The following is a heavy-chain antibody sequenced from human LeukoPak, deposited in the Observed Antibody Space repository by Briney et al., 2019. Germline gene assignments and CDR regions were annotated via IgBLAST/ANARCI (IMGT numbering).Heavy chain of an antibody. V-gene: IGHV1-2*04. CDR3: ARGTYCGGDCYQSNEAIYYYGMDV. Sequence: ASVKVSCKASGYTFTGYYMHWVRQAPGQGLEWMGWINPNSGGTNYAQKFQGWVTMTRDTSISTAYMELSRLRSDDAAVYYCARGTYCGGDCYQSNEAIYYYGMDVWGQGTTVTVSS. CDR1: GYTFTGYY. D-gene: IGHD2-21*02. J-gene: IGHJ6*02. CDR2: INPNSGGT.